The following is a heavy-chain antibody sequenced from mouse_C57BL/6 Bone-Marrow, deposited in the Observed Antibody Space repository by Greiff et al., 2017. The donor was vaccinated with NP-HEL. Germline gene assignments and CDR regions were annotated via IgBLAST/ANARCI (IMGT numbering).Heavy chain of an antibody. V-gene: IGHV1-55*01. Sequence: QVQLQQPGAELVKPGASVKMSCKASGYTFTSYWITWVKQRPGQGLEWIGDIYPGSGSTNYNEKFKSKATLTVDTSSSTAYMQLSSLTSEDSAVYYGARGGYYYGNYAMDYWGQGTSVTVSS. CDR2: IYPGSGST. D-gene: IGHD1-1*01. CDR3: ARGGYYYGNYAMDY. J-gene: IGHJ4*01. CDR1: GYTFTSYW.